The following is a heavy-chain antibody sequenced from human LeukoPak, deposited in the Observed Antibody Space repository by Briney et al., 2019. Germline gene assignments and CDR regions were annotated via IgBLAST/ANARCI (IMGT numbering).Heavy chain of an antibody. V-gene: IGHV1-46*01. J-gene: IGHJ4*02. CDR3: ARAITHFDY. D-gene: IGHD3-10*01. Sequence: GAAVKETCKASGYTSSSSYIHWVRQAPGQGLEWMGIITPSGGSATYAQKFQGRVTMTRDTSTSTVHMELSSLRSEDTAVYFCARAITHFDYWGEGTPVSASS. CDR2: ITPSGGSA. CDR1: GYTSSSSY.